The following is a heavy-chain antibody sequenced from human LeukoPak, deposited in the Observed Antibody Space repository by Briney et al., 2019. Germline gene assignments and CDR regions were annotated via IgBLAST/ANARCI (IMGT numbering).Heavy chain of an antibody. V-gene: IGHV4-34*01. CDR2: INHSGST. CDR3: ARGPTAVASEHLYYGMDV. J-gene: IGHJ6*02. Sequence: PSETLSLTCAVYGGSFSGYYWSWIRQPPGKGLEWIGEINHSGSTNYNPSLKSRVTISVDTSKNQFSLKLSSVTAADTAVYYCARGPTAVASEHLYYGMDVWGRGTTVTVSS. D-gene: IGHD6-19*01. CDR1: GGSFSGYY.